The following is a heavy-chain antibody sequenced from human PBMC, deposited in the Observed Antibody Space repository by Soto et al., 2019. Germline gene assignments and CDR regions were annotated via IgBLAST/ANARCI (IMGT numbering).Heavy chain of an antibody. Sequence: PSETLSLTCTVSGGSIRVQSYYWTWIRQQPGQGLEWIGHIYYSGSTHYNPSLKSRLTISLDTSKNQFSLKLTSVSAADTAVYYCARDRSYSPDYFDYWGQGTLVTVSS. CDR3: ARDRSYSPDYFDY. J-gene: IGHJ4*02. CDR1: GGSIRVQSYY. CDR2: IYYSGST. D-gene: IGHD1-26*01. V-gene: IGHV4-30-4*08.